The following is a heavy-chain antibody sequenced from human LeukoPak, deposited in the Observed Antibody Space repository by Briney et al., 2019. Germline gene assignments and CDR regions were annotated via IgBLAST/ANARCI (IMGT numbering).Heavy chain of an antibody. V-gene: IGHV3-30*18. Sequence: GGSLRLSCAASGFTFSTYGMHWVRQAPGKGLEWVAVISYDGSNKYYAGSVKGRFTISRDNSKNTLYLQMNSLRAEDTAVFYCAKDRHDYSNSFDYWGQGTLVTVSS. J-gene: IGHJ4*02. D-gene: IGHD4-11*01. CDR3: AKDRHDYSNSFDY. CDR1: GFTFSTYG. CDR2: ISYDGSNK.